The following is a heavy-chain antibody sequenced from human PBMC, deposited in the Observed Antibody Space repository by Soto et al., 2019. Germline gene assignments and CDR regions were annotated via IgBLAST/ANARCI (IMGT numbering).Heavy chain of an antibody. V-gene: IGHV3-74*01. Sequence: GGSLRLSCAASGFTFSSYWMHWVRQAPGKGLVWVSRINSDGSRTTYADSVKGRFTISRDNAKSTLFLQMSSLRAEDTAIYYCARQIVAGGYFDFWGQGTPVTVSS. D-gene: IGHD2-21*01. J-gene: IGHJ4*02. CDR1: GFTFSSYW. CDR2: INSDGSRT. CDR3: ARQIVAGGYFDF.